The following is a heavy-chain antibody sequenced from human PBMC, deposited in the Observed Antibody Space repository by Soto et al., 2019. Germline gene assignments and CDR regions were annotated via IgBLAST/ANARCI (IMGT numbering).Heavy chain of an antibody. CDR2: KYYSGAT. CDR1: GGSIKSDYY. V-gene: IGHV4-30-4*01. Sequence: SETLSLTCTFSGGSIKSDYYLAWVRQPPGGGLEWMGYKYYSGATDSDPSLEARVSFSVDTSKNQFFLNLTSVTVADTAVYYCARGRPNYFYYGLDVWGPGIPVTVSS. CDR3: ARGRPNYFYYGLDV. J-gene: IGHJ6*02.